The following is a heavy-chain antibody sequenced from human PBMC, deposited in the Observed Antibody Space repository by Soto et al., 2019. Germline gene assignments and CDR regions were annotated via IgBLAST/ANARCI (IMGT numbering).Heavy chain of an antibody. Sequence: AASVKVSCKASGYTFTSYDINWVRQATGQGLEWMGWMNPNSGNTGYAQKFQGRVTMTRNTSISTAYMELNSLRAEDTAVYYCARDDSGSYYFSDYYGMDVWGQGTTVTVSS. CDR2: MNPNSGNT. CDR1: GYTFTSYD. J-gene: IGHJ6*02. CDR3: ARDDSGSYYFSDYYGMDV. D-gene: IGHD1-26*01. V-gene: IGHV1-8*01.